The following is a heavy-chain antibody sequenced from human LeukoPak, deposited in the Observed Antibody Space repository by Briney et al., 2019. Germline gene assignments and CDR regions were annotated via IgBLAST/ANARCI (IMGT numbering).Heavy chain of an antibody. CDR1: GGSISSYY. V-gene: IGHV4-59*13. Sequence: SETLSLTCTVSGGSISSYYWSWIRQPPGKGLEWIGYIYYSGSTNYNPSLKSRVTISVDTSKNQFSLKLCSVTAADTAVYYCARAVGVAAAGTDFDYWGQGTLVTVSS. J-gene: IGHJ4*02. CDR3: ARAVGVAAAGTDFDY. D-gene: IGHD6-13*01. CDR2: IYYSGST.